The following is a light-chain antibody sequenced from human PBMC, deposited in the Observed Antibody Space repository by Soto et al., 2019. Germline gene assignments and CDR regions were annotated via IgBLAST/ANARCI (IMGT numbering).Light chain of an antibody. Sequence: QSVLTQPPSASGTPGQRVTISCSGSSSNIGSNTVNWYQQLPGTAPKLLIYSNNQRPSGVPDRFSGSKSGTSASLAISGLQSEYEADYYCAAWDDSLNGRVFGGGPKLTVL. CDR3: AAWDDSLNGRV. J-gene: IGLJ3*02. CDR2: SNN. CDR1: SSNIGSNT. V-gene: IGLV1-44*01.